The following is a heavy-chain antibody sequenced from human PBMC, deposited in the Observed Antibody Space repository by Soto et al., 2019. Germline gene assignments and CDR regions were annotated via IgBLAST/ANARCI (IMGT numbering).Heavy chain of an antibody. CDR1: GFSLSTSGVG. CDR2: IYWNDDK. D-gene: IGHD5-12*01. J-gene: IGHJ6*02. CDR3: AHSRASGDGVGYEKDGMDV. Sequence: QITLKESGPTLVKPTQTLTLTCTFSGFSLSTSGVGVGWIRQPPGKALEWLALIYWNDDKRYSPSLKSRLTITKDTSKNQVVLTMPNMDPVDTATYYCAHSRASGDGVGYEKDGMDVWGQGTTVTVSS. V-gene: IGHV2-5*01.